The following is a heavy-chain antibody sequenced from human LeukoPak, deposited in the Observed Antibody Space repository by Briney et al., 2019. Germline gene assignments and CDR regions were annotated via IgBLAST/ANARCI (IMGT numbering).Heavy chain of an antibody. J-gene: IGHJ4*02. CDR2: ISAYNGNT. V-gene: IGHV1-18*01. D-gene: IGHD3-10*01. Sequence: ASVKVSCKTSGYSFTDYAVSWVRQAPGQGLEWMGWISAYNGNTNYAQKLQGRVTMTTDTSTSTAYMELRSLRSDDTAVYYCARGPYGSGSYYNAHIDYWGQGTLVTVSS. CDR3: ARGPYGSGSYYNAHIDY. CDR1: GYSFTDYA.